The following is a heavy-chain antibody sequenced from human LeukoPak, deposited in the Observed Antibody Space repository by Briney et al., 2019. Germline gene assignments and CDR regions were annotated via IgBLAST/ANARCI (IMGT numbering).Heavy chain of an antibody. CDR2: ISAYNGNT. CDR1: GYTFTGYG. Sequence: ASVKVSCKASGYTFTGYGISWVRQAPGQGLEWMGWISAYNGNTNYAQKLQGRVTMTTDTSTSTAYMELRSLRSDDTAVYYCAREVPLGYCSGGSCPFDYWGQGTLVTVSS. D-gene: IGHD2-15*01. V-gene: IGHV1-18*04. J-gene: IGHJ4*02. CDR3: AREVPLGYCSGGSCPFDY.